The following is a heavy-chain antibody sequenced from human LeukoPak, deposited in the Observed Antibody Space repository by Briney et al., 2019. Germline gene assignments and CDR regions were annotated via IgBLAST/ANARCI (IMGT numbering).Heavy chain of an antibody. J-gene: IGHJ4*02. CDR2: IYTSGST. CDR3: ARYSYGSDYFDY. Sequence: SETLSLTCAVSGGSISGYYRSWIRQPAGKGLEWIGRIYTSGSTNYNPSLKSRVTMSVDTSKNQFSLKLSSVTAADTAVYYCARYSYGSDYFDYWGQGTLVTVSS. CDR1: GGSISGYY. V-gene: IGHV4-59*10. D-gene: IGHD5-18*01.